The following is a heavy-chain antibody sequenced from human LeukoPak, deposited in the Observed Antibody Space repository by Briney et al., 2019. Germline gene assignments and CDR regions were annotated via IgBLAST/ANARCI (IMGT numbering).Heavy chain of an antibody. CDR2: VTAGGST. V-gene: IGHV3-64D*09. J-gene: IGHJ3*02. D-gene: IGHD1-26*01. CDR3: VKDRSGSWAFDI. CDR1: GSTFSNYV. Sequence: GGSLRLSCSASGSTFSNYVMHWVRQAPGKGLEYVSVVTAGGSTYYADSVKGRFTISRDNSKNTLYLQMSSLRAEDTAVYYCVKDRSGSWAFDIWGQGTMVTVSS.